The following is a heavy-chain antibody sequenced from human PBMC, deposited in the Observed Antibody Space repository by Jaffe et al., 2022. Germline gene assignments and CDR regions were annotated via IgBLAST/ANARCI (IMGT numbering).Heavy chain of an antibody. D-gene: IGHD3-3*01. V-gene: IGHV3-15*01. CDR3: TTDPCPILRFLEWVPPLDYYYYMDV. CDR2: IKSKTDGGTT. J-gene: IGHJ6*03. Sequence: EVQLVESGGGLVKPGGSLRLSCAASGFTFSNAWMSWVRQAPGKGLEWVGRIKSKTDGGTTDYAAPVKGRFTISRDDSKNTLYLQMNSLKTEDTAVYYCTTDPCPILRFLEWVPPLDYYYYMDVWGKGTTVTVSS. CDR1: GFTFSNAW.